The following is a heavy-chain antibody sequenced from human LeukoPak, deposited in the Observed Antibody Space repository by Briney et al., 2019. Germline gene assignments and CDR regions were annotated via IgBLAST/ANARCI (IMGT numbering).Heavy chain of an antibody. CDR2: INTNTGNP. CDR1: GYTFTSYA. D-gene: IGHD6-13*01. J-gene: IGHJ5*02. V-gene: IGHV7-4-1*02. Sequence: GASVKVSCKASGYTFTSYAMNWVRQAPGQGLEWMGWINTNTGNPTYAQGFTGRFVFSLDTSVSTAYLQISSLKAEDTAVYYCARALTGIAAAKNKKNWFDPWGQGTLVTVSS. CDR3: ARALTGIAAAKNKKNWFDP.